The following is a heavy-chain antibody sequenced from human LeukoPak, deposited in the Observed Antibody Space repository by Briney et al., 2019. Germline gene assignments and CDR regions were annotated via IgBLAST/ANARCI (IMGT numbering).Heavy chain of an antibody. J-gene: IGHJ4*02. V-gene: IGHV3-20*04. CDR2: TNWNGGST. CDR1: GFTFDDYG. CDR3: ARETTGEYYFDY. Sequence: GVSLRLSCAASGFTFDDYGMSWVRQAPGKGLEWVSGTNWNGGSTGYADSVKGRFTISRDNAKNSLYLQMNSLRAEDTALYYCARETTGEYYFDYWGQGTLVTVSS. D-gene: IGHD4-17*01.